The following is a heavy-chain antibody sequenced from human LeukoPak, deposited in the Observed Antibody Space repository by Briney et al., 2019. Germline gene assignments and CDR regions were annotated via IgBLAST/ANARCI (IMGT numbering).Heavy chain of an antibody. D-gene: IGHD3-22*01. J-gene: IGHJ4*02. CDR3: ARGDDSGYYDYFDY. CDR1: GFTVDSNY. Sequence: GGSLRLSCAASGFTVDSNYLSWVRQAPGKGLEWVSTIYTGGNTYYAASVKGRFTISRDFSKDTVFLHMNSLRAEDTAMYYCARGDDSGYYDYFDYWGQGALVTVSS. CDR2: IYTGGNT. V-gene: IGHV3-53*01.